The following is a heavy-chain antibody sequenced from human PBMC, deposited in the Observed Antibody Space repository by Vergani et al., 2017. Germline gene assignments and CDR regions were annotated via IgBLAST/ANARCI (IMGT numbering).Heavy chain of an antibody. J-gene: IGHJ4*02. Sequence: QVQLQESGPGLVKPSETLSLTCIIFDAAITSGIYYWAWIRQTPGKGLEWIGTFSYSGSTHYNPSLKSRVTIPEGTSKSRFSFAVRSVTAADTAVYYCATDLTRYFDNWGPGILVTVSS. CDR2: FSYSGST. V-gene: IGHV4-39*01. CDR1: DAAITSGIYY. D-gene: IGHD2-15*01. CDR3: ATDLTRYFDN.